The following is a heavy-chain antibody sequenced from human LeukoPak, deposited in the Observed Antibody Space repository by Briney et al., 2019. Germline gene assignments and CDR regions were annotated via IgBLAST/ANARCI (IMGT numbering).Heavy chain of an antibody. CDR3: AKYGPQDSGSSHFDY. J-gene: IGHJ4*02. Sequence: GGALRLSCAASGFTFSSYAMSWVRQAPGKGLEWVSAIRDSGSSTHYADSVKGRFTTSRDNSKNTPFLQMNSLRAEDTAIYYCAKYGPQDSGSSHFDYWGQGALVTVSS. V-gene: IGHV3-23*01. CDR1: GFTFSSYA. CDR2: IRDSGSST. D-gene: IGHD1-26*01.